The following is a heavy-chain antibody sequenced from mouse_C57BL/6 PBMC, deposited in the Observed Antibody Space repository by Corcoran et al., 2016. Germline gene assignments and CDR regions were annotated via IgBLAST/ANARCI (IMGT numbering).Heavy chain of an antibody. V-gene: IGHV13-2*01. CDR2: IAVKCGKYGA. D-gene: IGHD1-1*01. Sequence: QGQLVETGGGLVRPGNSLKLSCVTSGFTFSNYQMHWFRQPPGKRLEWIDVIAVKCGKYGANYAEVVKGRFAISSDDSKSSFYLEMNRLREKDTATYFCSRCSYEGLAYWGEGTMVTVSA. J-gene: IGHJ3*01. CDR1: GFTFSNYQ. CDR3: SRCSYEGLAY.